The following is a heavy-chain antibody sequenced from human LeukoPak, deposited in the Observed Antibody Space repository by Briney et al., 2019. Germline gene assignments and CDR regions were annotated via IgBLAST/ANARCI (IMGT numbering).Heavy chain of an antibody. CDR1: GYSISSTYY. CDR2: ISHSGST. V-gene: IGHV4-38-2*02. D-gene: IGHD1-1*01. J-gene: IGHJ4*02. CDR3: ARVNAPVATFDY. Sequence: SETLSLSCTVSGYSISSTYYGAWIRQPPGKGLEWIATISHSGSTYYTPSLESRLTISLDTSRNHFSLRLSSVTAADTAVYYCARVNAPVATFDYWGLGTLVAVSS.